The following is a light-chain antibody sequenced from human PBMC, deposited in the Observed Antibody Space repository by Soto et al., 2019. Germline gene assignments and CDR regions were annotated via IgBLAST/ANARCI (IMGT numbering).Light chain of an antibody. CDR3: QQSYSTPRT. CDR2: LTS. V-gene: IGKV1-39*01. Sequence: DIQMTQSPSSLSASLGDRVTITCRASQSVSKFLNWYQERPGKAPALLIYLTSTLQSGVPSRFSGSGSGTDFTLTISSLQPEDFATYYCQQSYSTPRTFGQGTKVDIK. CDR1: QSVSKF. J-gene: IGKJ1*01.